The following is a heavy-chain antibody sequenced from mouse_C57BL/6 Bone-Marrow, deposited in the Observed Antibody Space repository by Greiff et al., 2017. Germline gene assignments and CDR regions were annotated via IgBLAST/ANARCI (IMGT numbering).Heavy chain of an antibody. CDR1: GFTFSSYG. CDR2: ISSGGSYA. J-gene: IGHJ4*01. CDR3: ARRGSSYGAMDY. Sequence: EVQLVESGGDLVKPGGSLKLSCAASGFTFSSYGMSWVRQTPDKRLEWVATISSGGSYAYYPDSVKGRFTISRDNAKNTLYLQMSSLKSEDTAMDYCARRGSSYGAMDYWGQGTSVTVAS. D-gene: IGHD1-1*01. V-gene: IGHV5-6*01.